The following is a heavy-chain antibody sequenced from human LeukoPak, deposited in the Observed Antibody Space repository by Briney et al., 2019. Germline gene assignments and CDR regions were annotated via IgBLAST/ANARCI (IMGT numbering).Heavy chain of an antibody. J-gene: IGHJ4*02. Sequence: GGSLRLSCVASGFIFTSTGMHWVRQAPGKGLEWVSFIRYDGSDKYYADSVQGRFIISRDNSKNTLFLQMNSLRLDDTAVYYCVRDATVGAAYFDFWGQGALVTVSS. CDR3: VRDATVGAAYFDF. CDR1: GFIFTSTG. CDR2: IRYDGSDK. V-gene: IGHV3-30*02. D-gene: IGHD2-15*01.